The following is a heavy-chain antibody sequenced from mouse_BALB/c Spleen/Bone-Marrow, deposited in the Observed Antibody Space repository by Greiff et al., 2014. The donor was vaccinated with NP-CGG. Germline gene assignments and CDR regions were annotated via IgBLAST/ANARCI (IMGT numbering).Heavy chain of an antibody. CDR2: INPESSTI. D-gene: IGHD1-2*01. J-gene: IGHJ2*01. Sequence: VQLKESGGGLVQPGGSLKLSCTASGFDFSRYWMSWGRQAPGKGLQWIGEINPESSTINYTPSLKDKFIISRDNAKNTLYLQMSKVRSEDTALYYCARLSYYGLTDYWGQGTTLTVSS. CDR1: GFDFSRYW. CDR3: ARLSYYGLTDY. V-gene: IGHV4-1*02.